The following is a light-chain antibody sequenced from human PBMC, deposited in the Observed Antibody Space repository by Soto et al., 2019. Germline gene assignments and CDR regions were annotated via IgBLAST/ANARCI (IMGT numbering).Light chain of an antibody. CDR2: LEGSGGY. V-gene: IGLV4-60*03. Sequence: QSVLTQSSSASASPGSSVKLTCTLSSEHSSYNIAWHQQRPGKAPRYLMKLEGSGGYNKGSGVPDRFSGSSSGADRYLTISNLQSEDEADYYCETWNSNTRVFGGGTKLTVL. J-gene: IGLJ2*01. CDR3: ETWNSNTRV. CDR1: SEHSSYN.